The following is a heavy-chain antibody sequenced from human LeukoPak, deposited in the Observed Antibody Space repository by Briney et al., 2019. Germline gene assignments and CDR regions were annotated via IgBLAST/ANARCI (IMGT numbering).Heavy chain of an antibody. J-gene: IGHJ6*03. CDR1: GGSISSYY. CDR2: IYYSGST. V-gene: IGHV4-59*01. Sequence: SETLSLTCTVSGGSISSYYWSWIRQPPGKGLEWIGYIYYSGSTNYNPSLKSRVTISVDTSRNQFSLKLSSVTAADTAVYYCARGGGDSSGYYXXMDVXGKGTTVTVX. D-gene: IGHD3-22*01. CDR3: ARGGGDSSGYYXXMDV.